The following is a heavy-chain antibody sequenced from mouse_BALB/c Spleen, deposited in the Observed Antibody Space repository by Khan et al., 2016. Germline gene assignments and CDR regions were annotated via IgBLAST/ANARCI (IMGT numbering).Heavy chain of an antibody. V-gene: IGHV5-4*02. CDR1: GFTFSDYY. J-gene: IGHJ1*01. CDR3: ARDLNWYFDV. CDR2: ISDGGSYT. Sequence: EVELVESGGGLVKPGGSLKLSCAASGFTFSDYYMYWVRQTPEKRLEWVATISDGGSYTYYPDSVKGRFIISRDNAKNNLYLQMSSLKSEDTAMYYCARDLNWYFDVWGAGTTVTVSS.